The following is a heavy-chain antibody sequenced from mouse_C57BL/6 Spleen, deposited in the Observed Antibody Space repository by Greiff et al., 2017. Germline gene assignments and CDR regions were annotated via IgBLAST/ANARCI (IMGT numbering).Heavy chain of an antibody. D-gene: IGHD1-1*01. J-gene: IGHJ1*03. CDR1: GYSFTSYY. Sequence: QVQLQQSGPELVKPGASVKISCKASGYSFTSYYIHWVKQRPGQGLEWIGWIYPGSGNTKYNEKFKGKATLTADTSSSTAYMQLSSLTSEDSAVYYGARGEGSSFWYFDVWGTGTTVTVSS. CDR2: IYPGSGNT. V-gene: IGHV1-66*01. CDR3: ARGEGSSFWYFDV.